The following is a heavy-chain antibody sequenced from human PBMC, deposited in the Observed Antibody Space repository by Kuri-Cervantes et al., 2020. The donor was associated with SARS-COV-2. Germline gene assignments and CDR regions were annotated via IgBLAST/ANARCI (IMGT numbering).Heavy chain of an antibody. D-gene: IGHD5-12*01. CDR1: GFSFNSFW. J-gene: IGHJ4*02. Sequence: GESLKISCAASGFSFNSFWMTWVRQAPGKGPEWVANIKEDGSEKHYVDSVKGRFTISRDNAKNSLYLQMNSLRAEDTAVYYCARDPSPNSGYDLADGFDYWGQGTLVTVSS. CDR3: ARDPSPNSGYDLADGFDY. V-gene: IGHV3-7*01. CDR2: IKEDGSEK.